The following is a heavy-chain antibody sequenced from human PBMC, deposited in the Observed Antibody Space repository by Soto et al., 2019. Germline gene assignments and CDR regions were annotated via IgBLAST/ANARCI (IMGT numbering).Heavy chain of an antibody. J-gene: IGHJ4*02. CDR2: IYYSGST. CDR1: GGSISSYY. Sequence: SETLSLTCTVSGGSISSYYWSWIRQPPGKGLEWIGYIYYSGSTNYNPSLKSRVTISVDTSKNQFSLKLSSVTAADTAVYYCARVRGYRSSTSCYHFDYWGQGTLVTVYS. CDR3: ARVRGYRSSTSCYHFDY. V-gene: IGHV4-59*01. D-gene: IGHD2-2*01.